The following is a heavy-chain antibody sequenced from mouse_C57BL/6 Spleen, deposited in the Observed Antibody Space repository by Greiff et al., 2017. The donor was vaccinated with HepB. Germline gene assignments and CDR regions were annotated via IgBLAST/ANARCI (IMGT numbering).Heavy chain of an antibody. CDR3: ARAFISTVVARYAMDY. D-gene: IGHD1-1*01. J-gene: IGHJ4*01. CDR1: GYTFTDYN. Sequence: VQLQQSGPELVKPGASVKMSCKASGYTFTDYNMHWVKQSHGKSLEWIGYINPNNGGTSYNQKFKGKATLTVNKSSSTAYMALRSLTSEDSAVYYCARAFISTVVARYAMDYWGQGTSVTVSS. CDR2: INPNNGGT. V-gene: IGHV1-22*01.